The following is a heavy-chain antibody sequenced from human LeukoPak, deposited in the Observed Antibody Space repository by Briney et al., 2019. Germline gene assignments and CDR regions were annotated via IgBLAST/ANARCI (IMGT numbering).Heavy chain of an antibody. V-gene: IGHV3-23*01. J-gene: IGHJ6*02. CDR2: ISGSGGST. CDR3: AKDKRVVGGRHGSYYYGMDV. CDR1: GFTLSSYA. D-gene: IGHD1-26*01. Sequence: PGGSLRLSCAASGFTLSSYAMSWVRQAPGKGLEWVSSISGSGGSTYYADSVKGRFTISRDNSKNTLYLQMNSLRAEDTAVYYCAKDKRVVGGRHGSYYYGMDVWGQGTTVTVSS.